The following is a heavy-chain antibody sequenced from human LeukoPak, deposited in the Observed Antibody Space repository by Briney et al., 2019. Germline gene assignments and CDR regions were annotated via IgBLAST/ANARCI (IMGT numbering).Heavy chain of an antibody. CDR1: GFTFSNYW. CDR3: VRDGGVSGYDLLDY. Sequence: GGSLRLSCAASGFTFSNYWMTWVRQAPGKGLEWVAVINQDATKEYYMDSVKARFTISRDNAKNSVSPQMNSLRAEDTAVYYCVRDGGVSGYDLLDYWGQGTLVTVSS. D-gene: IGHD5-12*01. CDR2: INQDATKE. J-gene: IGHJ4*02. V-gene: IGHV3-7*01.